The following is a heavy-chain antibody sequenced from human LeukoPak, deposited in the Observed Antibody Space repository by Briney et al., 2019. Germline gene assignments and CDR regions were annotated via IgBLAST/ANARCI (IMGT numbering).Heavy chain of an antibody. CDR2: IIPIFGTA. Sequence: ASVKVSCKASGGTFSSYAISWVRQAPGQGLEWMGGIIPIFGTANYAQKFQGRVTITTDESTSTAYMELSSLRSEDTAVYYCARGGYCSGGSCRYSVYYYYMDVWGKGITVTVSS. CDR3: ARGGYCSGGSCRYSVYYYYMDV. CDR1: GGTFSSYA. J-gene: IGHJ6*03. V-gene: IGHV1-69*05. D-gene: IGHD2-15*01.